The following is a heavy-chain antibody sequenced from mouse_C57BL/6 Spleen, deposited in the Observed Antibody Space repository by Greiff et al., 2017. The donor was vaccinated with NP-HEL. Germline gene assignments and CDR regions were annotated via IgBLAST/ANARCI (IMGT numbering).Heavy chain of an antibody. J-gene: IGHJ3*01. Sequence: VQLQESGPGLVQPSQSLSITCTVSGFSLTSYGVHWVPQSPGKGLEWLGVIWRGGSTDYNAAFMSRLSITKDNSKSQVFFKMNSLQADDTAIYYCATYYSNYEAWFAYWGQGTLVTVSA. D-gene: IGHD2-5*01. V-gene: IGHV2-5*01. CDR3: ATYYSNYEAWFAY. CDR1: GFSLTSYG. CDR2: IWRGGST.